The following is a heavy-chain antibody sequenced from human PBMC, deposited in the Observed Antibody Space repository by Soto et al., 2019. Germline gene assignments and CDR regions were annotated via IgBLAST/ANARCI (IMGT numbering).Heavy chain of an antibody. V-gene: IGHV1-18*04. J-gene: IGHJ6*02. CDR1: GYPFTRYS. CDR3: ARASLTIFGAPYGMDV. D-gene: IGHD3-3*01. Sequence: ASVKVSCKASGYPFTRYSIRWVRQAPGQGLEWMGWISGYNGDTEYSKNFQGRLTMTIDTSTTTAFMELRSLRSDDTAVYYCARASLTIFGAPYGMDVWGQGTSVTVSS. CDR2: ISGYNGDT.